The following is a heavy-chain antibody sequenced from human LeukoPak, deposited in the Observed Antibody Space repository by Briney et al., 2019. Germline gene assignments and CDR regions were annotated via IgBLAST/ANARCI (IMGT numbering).Heavy chain of an antibody. D-gene: IGHD6-19*01. J-gene: IGHJ4*02. CDR1: GFTFGDFA. CDR2: ISFDGSNK. CDR3: AREQWLVLNYFDS. V-gene: IGHV3-30-3*01. Sequence: GGSLRLSCAASGFTFGDFAMHWVRQAPGKGLEWVALISFDGSNKYYADSVKGRFTISRDNSKNTLSLQMNSLIAEDTAVYYCAREQWLVLNYFDSWGQGTLVTVSS.